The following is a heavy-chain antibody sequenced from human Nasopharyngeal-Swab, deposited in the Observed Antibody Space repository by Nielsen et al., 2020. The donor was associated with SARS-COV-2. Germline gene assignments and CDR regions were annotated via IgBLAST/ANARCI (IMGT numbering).Heavy chain of an antibody. J-gene: IGHJ4*02. CDR3: AKDLNPRDY. V-gene: IGHV3-21*04. CDR1: GFTFSSYS. Sequence: GESLKISCAASGFTFSSYSMNWVRQAPGKGLEWVSSISSSSSYIYYADSVKGRFTISRDNAKNSLYLQMNSLRAEDTAVYYCAKDLNPRDYWGQGTLVTVSS. D-gene: IGHD5-24*01. CDR2: ISSSSSYI.